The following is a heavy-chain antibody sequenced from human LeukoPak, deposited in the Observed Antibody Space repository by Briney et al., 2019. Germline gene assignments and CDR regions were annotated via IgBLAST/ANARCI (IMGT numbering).Heavy chain of an antibody. V-gene: IGHV3-15*01. Sequence: GGSLRLSCAASGFTFDDYGMSWVRQAPGKGLEWVGRIKRKSDGGTTDYAAPVKGRFTISRDDSKNTLYLQMNSLKSEDTAVYYCTTELDIRPNHYWGQGTLVTVSS. J-gene: IGHJ4*02. D-gene: IGHD3-22*01. CDR2: IKRKSDGGTT. CDR3: TTELDIRPNHY. CDR1: GFTFDDYG.